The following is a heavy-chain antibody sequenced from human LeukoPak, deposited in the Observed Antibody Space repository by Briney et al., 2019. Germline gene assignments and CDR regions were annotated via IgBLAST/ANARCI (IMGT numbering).Heavy chain of an antibody. CDR1: GGSISGDY. D-gene: IGHD3-10*01. Sequence: TSETLSLSCTVSGGSISGDYWSWIRQAPGKGLEWIAYIYYSGSTNYNPSLKSRVTISLDTSKNQFSLKLAAVTATDTAVYYCAGRRGSGGGFDYWGQGTLVTVSS. CDR3: AGRRGSGGGFDY. J-gene: IGHJ4*02. V-gene: IGHV4-59*01. CDR2: IYYSGST.